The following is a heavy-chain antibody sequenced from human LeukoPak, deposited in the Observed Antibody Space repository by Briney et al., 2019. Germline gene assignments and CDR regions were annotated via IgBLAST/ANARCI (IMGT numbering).Heavy chain of an antibody. Sequence: SETLSLTCTVSGGSISSHFWSWIRQPPGKALEWIGYMLYSGSTNYKPSLKSRVSISVDASKNQFALKLTSVSAADTAVYYCARDRAPVTMIRGAPGGFDPWGQGTLVTVSS. J-gene: IGHJ5*02. D-gene: IGHD3-10*01. CDR3: ARDRAPVTMIRGAPGGFDP. CDR2: MLYSGST. V-gene: IGHV4-59*11. CDR1: GGSISSHF.